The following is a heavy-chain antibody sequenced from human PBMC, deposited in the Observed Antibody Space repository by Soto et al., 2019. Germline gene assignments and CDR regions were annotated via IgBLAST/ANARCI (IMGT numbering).Heavy chain of an antibody. CDR1: GGSISSYY. CDR3: ARNGEGILAPFDI. V-gene: IGHV4-59*08. Sequence: SSETLSLTCTVSGGSISSYYWSWIRQPPGKGLEWIGYIYYSGSTNYNPSLKSRVTISVDTSKNQFSLKLSSVTAADTAVYYCARNGEGILAPFDIWGQGTMVTVS. D-gene: IGHD3-9*01. CDR2: IYYSGST. J-gene: IGHJ3*02.